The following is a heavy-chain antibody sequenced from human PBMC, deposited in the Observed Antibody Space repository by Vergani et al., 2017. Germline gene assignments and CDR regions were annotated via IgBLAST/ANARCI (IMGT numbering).Heavy chain of an antibody. CDR1: GFTFSSYG. CDR2: ISYDGSNK. Sequence: QVQLVESGGGVVQPGRSLRLSCAASGFTFSSYGMHWVRQAPGKGLEWVAVISYDGSNKYYADSVKGRFTISRDNSKNTLYLQMNSLRAEDTAVYYCAKDRDGYNYFDYWSQGTLVTVSS. D-gene: IGHD5-24*01. J-gene: IGHJ4*02. CDR3: AKDRDGYNYFDY. V-gene: IGHV3-30*18.